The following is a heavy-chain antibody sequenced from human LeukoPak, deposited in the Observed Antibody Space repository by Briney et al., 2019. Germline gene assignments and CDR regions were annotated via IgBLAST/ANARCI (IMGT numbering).Heavy chain of an antibody. D-gene: IGHD3-22*01. V-gene: IGHV5-51*01. Sequence: GESLKISCEGSGYRFTSYLIGWVRQLPGKGLEWMGIIYPGDSGTRYSPSFQGQVTFSADKSISTVYLQWSSLRASGTAIYYCARHHLYSSGGHYFDYWGQGTLVTVSS. CDR3: ARHHLYSSGGHYFDY. CDR2: IYPGDSGT. CDR1: GYRFTSYL. J-gene: IGHJ4*02.